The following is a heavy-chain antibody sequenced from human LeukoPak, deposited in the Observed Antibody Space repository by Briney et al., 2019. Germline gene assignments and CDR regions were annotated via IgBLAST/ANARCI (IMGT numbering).Heavy chain of an antibody. J-gene: IGHJ4*02. V-gene: IGHV4-59*12. CDR1: GGSISSYY. CDR2: IYYSGST. CDR3: ARASGNFDY. D-gene: IGHD3-10*01. Sequence: SETLSLTCTVSGGSISSYYWSWIRQPPGKGLEWIGYIYYSGSTNYNPSLKSRVTISVDTSKNQFSLKLSSVTAADTAVYYCARASGNFDYWGQGTLVTVSS.